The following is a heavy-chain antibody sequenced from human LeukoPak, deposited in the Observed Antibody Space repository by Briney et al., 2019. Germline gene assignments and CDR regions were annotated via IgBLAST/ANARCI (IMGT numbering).Heavy chain of an antibody. CDR3: ARQFGGNSEFDY. CDR2: IYPGDADI. CDR1: GYSFSNYS. V-gene: IGHV5-51*01. Sequence: GESLKISCKGSGYSFSNYSIGGVRQMPGKGLEWMGIIYPGDADIRYSPSIQGQVTISADKSTSTAYLQWSSLKASGTAMYYCARQFGGNSEFDYWGQGTLVTVSS. D-gene: IGHD4-23*01. J-gene: IGHJ4*02.